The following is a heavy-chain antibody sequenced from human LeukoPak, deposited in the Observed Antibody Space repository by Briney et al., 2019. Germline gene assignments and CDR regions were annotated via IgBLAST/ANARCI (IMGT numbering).Heavy chain of an antibody. CDR2: INTDGRTT. CDR1: GFPFNNYW. V-gene: IGHV3-74*01. Sequence: GGTLSLSCAASGFPFNNYWMYWVRQAPGKGLVWVASINTDGRTTRYAASVNGRITISRDNANNTLYLQMNSLSGDATAVYYCAGAGASGWYAAGWFDPWGQGSLVTVSS. CDR3: AGAGASGWYAAGWFDP. J-gene: IGHJ5*02. D-gene: IGHD6-19*01.